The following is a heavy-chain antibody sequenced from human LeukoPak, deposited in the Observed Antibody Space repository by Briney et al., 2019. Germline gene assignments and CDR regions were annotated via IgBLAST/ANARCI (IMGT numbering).Heavy chain of an antibody. Sequence: PGGSLRLSCAASGFTFSNAWMSWVRRAPGKGLEWFGRIKSKTDGGTTDYAAPVKGRFTISRDDSRNTLYLQMNSLKTEDTAVYYCTTPYYYGSGTIEVTEDDYYDMDVWGQGTTVTVSS. CDR3: TTPYYYGSGTIEVTEDDYYDMDV. J-gene: IGHJ6*02. CDR1: GFTFSNAW. V-gene: IGHV3-15*01. CDR2: IKSKTDGGTT. D-gene: IGHD3-10*01.